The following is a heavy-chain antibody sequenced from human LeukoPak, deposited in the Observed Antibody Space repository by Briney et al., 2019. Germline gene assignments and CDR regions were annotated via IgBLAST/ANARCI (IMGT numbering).Heavy chain of an antibody. D-gene: IGHD2-8*02. CDR3: VKDSYCTGNSCYFDY. V-gene: IGHV3-9*01. J-gene: IGHJ4*02. CDR2: ISWNSGTI. Sequence: GGSLRLSCVVSGFTFDDCAMHWVRQAPGKGLEWVSGISWNSGTIDYADSVKGRFTISRDNAKNSLYLQMNSLRTEDTALYYCVKDSYCTGNSCYFDYWGQGTLVTVSS. CDR1: GFTFDDCA.